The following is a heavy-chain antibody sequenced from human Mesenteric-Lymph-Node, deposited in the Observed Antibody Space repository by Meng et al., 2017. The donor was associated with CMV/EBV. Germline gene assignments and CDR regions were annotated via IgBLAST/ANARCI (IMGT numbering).Heavy chain of an antibody. V-gene: IGHV4-34*01. D-gene: IGHD3-3*01. J-gene: IGHJ4*02. CDR3: AVFWSGYYSSRNY. CDR1: GGSFSGYY. CDR2: INHSGST. Sequence: GSLRLSCAVYGGSFSGYYWSWIRQPPGKGLEWIGEINHSGSTNYNPSLKSRVTISVDTSKNQFSLKLSSVTAADTAVYYCAVFWSGYYSSRNYWGQGTLVTVSS.